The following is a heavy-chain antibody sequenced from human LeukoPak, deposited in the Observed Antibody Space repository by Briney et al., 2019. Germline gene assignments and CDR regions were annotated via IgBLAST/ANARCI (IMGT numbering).Heavy chain of an antibody. Sequence: GGSLRLSCAASGFTFSSYGMHWVRQAPGKGLEWVAFIRYDGSNKYYADSVKGRFTISRDNSKNTLYRQMNSLRAEDTAVDYCAKDIGSGSLIGYWGQGTLVTVSS. D-gene: IGHD3-10*01. CDR1: GFTFSSYG. V-gene: IGHV3-30*02. J-gene: IGHJ4*02. CDR2: IRYDGSNK. CDR3: AKDIGSGSLIGY.